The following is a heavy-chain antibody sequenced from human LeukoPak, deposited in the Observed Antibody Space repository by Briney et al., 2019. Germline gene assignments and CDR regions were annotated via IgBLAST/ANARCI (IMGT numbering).Heavy chain of an antibody. CDR2: IYPSDSNT. J-gene: IGHJ4*02. V-gene: IGHV5-51*01. Sequence: GASLQISCKGSGCGFTTYWIGWVRQMPGKGLEWMGIIYPSDSNTRYSPSFQGQVTISADKSINTAYLQWGSLRASDTAMYYCARHFYCSGGSCYLDYWGQGTLVTVSS. CDR3: ARHFYCSGGSCYLDY. D-gene: IGHD2-15*01. CDR1: GCGFTTYW.